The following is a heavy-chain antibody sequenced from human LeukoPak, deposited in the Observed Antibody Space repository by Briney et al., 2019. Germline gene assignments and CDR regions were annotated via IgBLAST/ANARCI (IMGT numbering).Heavy chain of an antibody. D-gene: IGHD1-14*01. Sequence: SETLSLICTVSGGTISSYYWSWIRQPPGKGLEWIGYIYHSGNTNYNPSLKSRVTIAVDTSKNQFSLRLSSVTAADTAMYYCARETPESLFDYWGPGIQVTVSS. CDR3: ARETPESLFDY. CDR1: GGTISSYY. CDR2: IYHSGNT. V-gene: IGHV4-59*01. J-gene: IGHJ4*02.